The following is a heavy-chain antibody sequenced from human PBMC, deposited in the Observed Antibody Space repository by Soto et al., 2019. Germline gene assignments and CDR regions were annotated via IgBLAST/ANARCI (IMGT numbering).Heavy chain of an antibody. V-gene: IGHV4-31*03. CDR2: IYYSGST. J-gene: IGHJ6*03. D-gene: IGHD5-18*01. Sequence: SETLSLTCTVSGGSISSGGYYWSWIRQHPGKGLEWIGYIYYSGSTYYNPSLKSRVTISVDTSKNQFSLKLSSVTAADTAVYYCARVATAMVTSSYYYYMDVWGKGTTVTVSS. CDR1: GGSISSGGYY. CDR3: ARVATAMVTSSYYYYMDV.